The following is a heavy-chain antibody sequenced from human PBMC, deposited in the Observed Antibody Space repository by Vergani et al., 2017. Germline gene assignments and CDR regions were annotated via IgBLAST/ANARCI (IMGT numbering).Heavy chain of an antibody. V-gene: IGHV3-23*01. CDR1: GFTFSSYA. J-gene: IGHJ3*02. D-gene: IGHD2-15*01. CDR3: ASDGVVAAIDPDAFDI. CDR2: ISGSGGST. Sequence: EVQLLESGGGLVQPGGSLRLSCAASGFTFSSYAMSWVRQAPGKGLEWVSAISGSGGSTYYADYVKGRFTISRDNSKNTLYLQMNSLRAEDTAVYYCASDGVVAAIDPDAFDIWGQGTMVTVSS.